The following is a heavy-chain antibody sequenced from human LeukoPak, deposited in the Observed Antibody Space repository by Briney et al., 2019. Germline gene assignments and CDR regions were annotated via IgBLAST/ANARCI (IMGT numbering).Heavy chain of an antibody. V-gene: IGHV3-23*01. J-gene: IGHJ4*02. CDR3: APIWFGELLLPEKSDY. CDR2: IGGSGGST. D-gene: IGHD3-10*01. Sequence: PGGSLRLSCAASGFTFSSYGMSWVRQAPGKGLEWVSAIGGSGGSTYYADSVKGRFTISRDNSKNTLYLQMNSLRAEDTAVYYCAPIWFGELLLPEKSDYWGQGTLVTVSS. CDR1: GFTFSSYG.